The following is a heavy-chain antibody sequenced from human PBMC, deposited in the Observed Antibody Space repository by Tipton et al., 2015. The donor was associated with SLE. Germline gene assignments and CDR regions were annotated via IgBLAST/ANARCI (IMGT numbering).Heavy chain of an antibody. CDR3: ASGTGEGYFDY. D-gene: IGHD7-27*01. Sequence: TLSLTCTVSGGSISSYYWSWIRRPPGKGLEWIGYIYYSGSTYYNPSLKSRVTISVDTSKNQFSLKLSSVTAADTAVYYCASGTGEGYFDYWGQGTLVTVSS. CDR1: GGSISSYY. V-gene: IGHV4-59*12. CDR2: IYYSGST. J-gene: IGHJ4*02.